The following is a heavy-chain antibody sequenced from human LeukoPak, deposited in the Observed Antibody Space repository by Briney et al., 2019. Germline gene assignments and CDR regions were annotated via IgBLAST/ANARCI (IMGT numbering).Heavy chain of an antibody. V-gene: IGHV4-34*01. Sequence: PSETLSLTCAVYGGSFSGYYWSWIRQPPGKGLEWIGEINHSGSTNYNPSLKSRVTISVDTSKNQFSLKLSSVTAADTAVYYCARGQRLYSSSWYVLDYWGQGTLVTVSS. CDR1: GGSFSGYY. J-gene: IGHJ4*02. CDR3: ARGQRLYSSSWYVLDY. CDR2: INHSGST. D-gene: IGHD6-13*01.